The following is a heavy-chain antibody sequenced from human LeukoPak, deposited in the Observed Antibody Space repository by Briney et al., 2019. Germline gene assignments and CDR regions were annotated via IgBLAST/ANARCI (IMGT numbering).Heavy chain of an antibody. V-gene: IGHV4-59*01. CDR1: GGSISSYY. J-gene: IGHJ3*02. Sequence: SESLSLTCTVSGGSISSYYWSWIRQPPGKGLEWIGYIYYSGSTNYNPSLKSRVTISVDTSKNQFSLKLSSVTAADTAVYYCARVPHDAFDIWGRGTMVTVSS. CDR3: ARVPHDAFDI. CDR2: IYYSGST.